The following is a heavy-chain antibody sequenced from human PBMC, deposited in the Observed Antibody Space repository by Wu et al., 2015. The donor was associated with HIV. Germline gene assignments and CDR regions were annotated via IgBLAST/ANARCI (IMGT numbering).Heavy chain of an antibody. J-gene: IGHJ3*01. CDR3: ARVQGEGPYYYDVRFDAVDV. V-gene: IGHV1-46*03. CDR2: INPSADST. D-gene: IGHD3-22*01. CDR1: GYTFTNFY. Sequence: QVQLVQSGAEVKKPGASVKVSCKASGYTFTNFYMHWVRQAPGQGLEWVGIINPSADSTNYAQKFQGRVTLTRDTSTSTVFMELSSLRSEDTAVYYCARVQGEGPYYYDVRFDAVDVWGQGTMITVSS.